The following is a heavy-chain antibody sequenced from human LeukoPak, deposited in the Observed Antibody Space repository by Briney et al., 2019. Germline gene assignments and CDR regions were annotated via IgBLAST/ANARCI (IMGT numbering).Heavy chain of an antibody. V-gene: IGHV1-2*02. CDR2: INPNSGGT. Sequence: ASVKVSCKASGYTFTGYYIHWVRQAPGQGLEWMGWINPNSGGTNYAQKFQGRVTMTRDTFISTAYMDLSRLRSDDTAVYYCARTIAVAGPMFDYWGQGTLSPSPQ. D-gene: IGHD6-19*01. J-gene: IGHJ4*02. CDR1: GYTFTGYY. CDR3: ARTIAVAGPMFDY.